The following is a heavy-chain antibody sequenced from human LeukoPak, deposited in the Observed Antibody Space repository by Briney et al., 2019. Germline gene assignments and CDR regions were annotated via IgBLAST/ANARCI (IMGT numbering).Heavy chain of an antibody. J-gene: IGHJ6*03. D-gene: IGHD7-27*01. CDR1: GYTLTGYH. CDR2: INPNSGGT. Sequence: ASVKGSCKASGYTLTGYHLHWVRQAPGQGVEWMGWINPNSGGTNYAQKFRGRVTMTRDTSISTAYMELSRLRSDDTAVYYCARERTGDAYMDVWGKGTTVTVSS. V-gene: IGHV1-2*02. CDR3: ARERTGDAYMDV.